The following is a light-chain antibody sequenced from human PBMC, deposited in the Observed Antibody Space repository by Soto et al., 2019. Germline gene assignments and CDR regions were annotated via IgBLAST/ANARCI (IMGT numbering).Light chain of an antibody. CDR2: GAS. J-gene: IGKJ2*01. Sequence: EIVLTQSSGTLSLSPGERATLSCRASQSVSSNYLAWYQQKPGQAPRPLIYGASSRATGIPDRFSGSGSGTDFTLTTSRLEPEDFAVYYCQHYGSSPYTFGQGTKLEIK. CDR1: QSVSSNY. V-gene: IGKV3-20*01. CDR3: QHYGSSPYT.